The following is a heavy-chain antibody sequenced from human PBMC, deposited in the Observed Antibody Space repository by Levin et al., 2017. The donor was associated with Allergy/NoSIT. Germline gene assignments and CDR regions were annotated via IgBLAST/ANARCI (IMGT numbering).Heavy chain of an antibody. D-gene: IGHD6-19*01. CDR3: AKNSVTYSNGWHYFDY. Sequence: QTGGSLRLSCAASGFTFSSYSVNWVRQAPGKGLEWVSYISRTSTTIYYADSVKGRFTISRDNAKNSLYLQMNSLRDEDTAIYYCAKNSVTYSNGWHYFDYWGQGTLVTVSS. CDR2: ISRTSTTI. V-gene: IGHV3-48*02. J-gene: IGHJ4*02. CDR1: GFTFSSYS.